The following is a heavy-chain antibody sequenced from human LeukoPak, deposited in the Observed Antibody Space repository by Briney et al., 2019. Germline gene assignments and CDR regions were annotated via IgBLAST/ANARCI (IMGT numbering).Heavy chain of an antibody. D-gene: IGHD6-13*01. CDR3: AQVSSSSWYFSRCDP. V-gene: IGHV3-23*01. CDR1: GLTFMSYA. J-gene: IGHJ5*02. Sequence: GRSLRLSCAASGLTFMSYAMSWVRQAPGKGLEWVSAISGGGGSTYYADSVKGRFTISRDNSKNTLYLQMNSLRAEGTGVYYIAQVSSSSWYFSRCDPWGQGTLVTVSS. CDR2: ISGGGGST.